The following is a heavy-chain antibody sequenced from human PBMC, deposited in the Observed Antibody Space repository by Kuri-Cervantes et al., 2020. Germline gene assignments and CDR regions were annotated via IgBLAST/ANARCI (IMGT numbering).Heavy chain of an antibody. J-gene: IGHJ4*02. CDR1: GFTFSSYA. CDR2: ISGSGGRT. V-gene: IGHV3-23*01. CDR3: APAYGGGSSFDY. Sequence: GESLKISCAASGFTFSSYAMSWVRQAPGKGLEWVSAISGSGGRTYYADSVKGRFAISRDNSKNTLYLQMNSLRAEDTAEYYCAPAYGGGSSFDYWGQGTLVTVSS. D-gene: IGHD2-2*01.